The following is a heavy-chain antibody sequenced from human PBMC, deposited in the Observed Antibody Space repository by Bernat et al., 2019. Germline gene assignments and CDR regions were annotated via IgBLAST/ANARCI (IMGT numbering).Heavy chain of an antibody. CDR1: GFTFSSYW. Sequence: EVQLVESGGGLVQPGGSLRLSCAASGFTFSSYWMHWVRQAPGKGLVWVSRINSDGSSTSYADSVKGRFTISRDNAKNTLSLQMNSLRAEDTAVYYCARDYGQYSSSWYGVDNWFDPWGQGTLVTVSS. D-gene: IGHD6-13*01. V-gene: IGHV3-74*01. CDR2: INSDGSST. CDR3: ARDYGQYSSSWYGVDNWFDP. J-gene: IGHJ5*02.